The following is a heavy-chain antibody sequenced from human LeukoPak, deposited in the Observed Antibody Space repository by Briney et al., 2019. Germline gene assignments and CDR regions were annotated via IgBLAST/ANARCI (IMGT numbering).Heavy chain of an antibody. CDR3: ARETDYDILTGYFFDY. V-gene: IGHV4-4*02. J-gene: IGHJ4*02. CDR2: IYHSGST. CDR1: GGSISSSNW. Sequence: SETLSLTCAVSGGSISSSNWWSWVRQPPGKGLAWIGEIYHSGSTNYNPSLKSRVTISVDKSKNQFSLKLSSVTAADTAVYYCARETDYDILTGYFFDYWGQGTLVTVSS. D-gene: IGHD3-9*01.